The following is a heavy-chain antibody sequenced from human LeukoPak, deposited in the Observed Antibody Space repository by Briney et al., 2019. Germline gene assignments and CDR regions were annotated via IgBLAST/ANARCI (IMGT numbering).Heavy chain of an antibody. CDR1: GFTFSGYS. J-gene: IGHJ4*02. CDR3: ARENRGDIVVVVAVDY. CDR2: ISSESSTI. Sequence: GGSLRLSCAASGFTFSGYSMNWVRQAPGKGLEWVSYISSESSTIYYADSVKGRFTISRDNAKNSLYLQMNSLRAEDTAVYYCARENRGDIVVVVAVDYWGQGTLVTVSS. V-gene: IGHV3-48*04. D-gene: IGHD2-15*01.